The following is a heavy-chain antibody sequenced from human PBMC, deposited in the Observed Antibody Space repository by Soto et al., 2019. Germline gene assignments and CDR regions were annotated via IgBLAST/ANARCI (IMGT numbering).Heavy chain of an antibody. J-gene: IGHJ3*02. Sequence: QVQLQESGPGLLKPSGTLSLTCAVSGGSINSTNWWSWVRQPPGKGLEWIGEMHHSGSASYNPSLKNRVTISVDKSKNQFSLKLNSVTAADTAVYFCARWVGGDYGGPHYTFDIWGQGTMVTVSS. V-gene: IGHV4-4*02. CDR1: GGSINSTNW. CDR3: ARWVGGDYGGPHYTFDI. CDR2: MHHSGSA. D-gene: IGHD4-17*01.